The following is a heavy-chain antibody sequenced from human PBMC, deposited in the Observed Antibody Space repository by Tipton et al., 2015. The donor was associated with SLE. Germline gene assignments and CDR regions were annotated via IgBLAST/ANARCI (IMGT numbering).Heavy chain of an antibody. Sequence: SLRLSCAASGLTFSSHWMHWVRQAPGKGLVWVSRINADGSTTTYADSVKGRVTISRDDAKNTLYLQMNSLRAEDTAVYYCVRASSGSLDYWGQGTLVTVSS. CDR3: VRASSGSLDY. V-gene: IGHV3-74*01. CDR1: GLTFSSHW. J-gene: IGHJ4*02. D-gene: IGHD1-26*01. CDR2: INADGSTT.